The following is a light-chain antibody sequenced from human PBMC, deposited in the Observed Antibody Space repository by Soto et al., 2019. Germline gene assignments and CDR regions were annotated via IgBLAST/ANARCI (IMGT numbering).Light chain of an antibody. CDR2: GAS. V-gene: IGKV3-15*01. Sequence: EIVMTQSPATLSVSPGERATLSCRASQSVSSNLARYQQKPGQAPRLLIYGASTRATGIPARFSGSGSGTEFTLTISSLQSEDFAVYYCQQYNNWPPRWTFGQGTKVEIK. CDR3: QQYNNWPPRWT. J-gene: IGKJ1*01. CDR1: QSVSSN.